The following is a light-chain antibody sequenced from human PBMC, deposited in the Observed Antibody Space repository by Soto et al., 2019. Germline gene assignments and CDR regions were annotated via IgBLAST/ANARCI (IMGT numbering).Light chain of an antibody. V-gene: IGKV1-39*01. Sequence: DIQMTQSPSTLSASVGERVTMTCRASQSISTWLAWYQQKPGKAPKLLIYAASSLQSGVPSRFSGCGSGTDFTLTISSLQPEDFATYYCQQSYSTPRAFGQGTKVDIK. CDR1: QSISTW. CDR3: QQSYSTPRA. CDR2: AAS. J-gene: IGKJ1*01.